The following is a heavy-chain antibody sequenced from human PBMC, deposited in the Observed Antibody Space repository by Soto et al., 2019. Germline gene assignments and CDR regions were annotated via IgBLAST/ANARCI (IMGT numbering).Heavy chain of an antibody. D-gene: IGHD4-17*01. V-gene: IGHV3-30-3*01. CDR3: ARDSILSGTTRPPPLDY. Sequence: QVQLVESGGGVVQPGRSLSLSCAASGFTFSSNAMHWVRQAPGKGLEWVAVMSYDGSNEYYADSVKGRFTISRDNSKNTLYLQMNSLRAEDTAVYYCARDSILSGTTRPPPLDYWGQGTLVTVSS. CDR2: MSYDGSNE. J-gene: IGHJ4*02. CDR1: GFTFSSNA.